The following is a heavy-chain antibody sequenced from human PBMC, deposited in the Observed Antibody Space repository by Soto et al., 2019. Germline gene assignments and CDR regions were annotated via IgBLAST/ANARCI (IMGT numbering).Heavy chain of an antibody. CDR3: ARGPYYDFWSGLGGMDV. CDR2: IKQDGGER. D-gene: IGHD3-3*01. CDR1: GFTFRSSW. V-gene: IGHV3-7*01. J-gene: IGHJ6*02. Sequence: GWSLRLSCAASGFTFRSSWMGWVRQAPGKGLEWVANIKQDGGERNYLDSVKGRFTISRDNAENSLFLQMNSLRAEDTAVYYCARGPYYDFWSGLGGMDVWGQGTTVTVSS.